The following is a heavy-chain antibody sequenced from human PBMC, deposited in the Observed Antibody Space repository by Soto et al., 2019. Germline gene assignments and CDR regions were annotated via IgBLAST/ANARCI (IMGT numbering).Heavy chain of an antibody. V-gene: IGHV5-51*01. CDR1: GYFFTSYW. CDR2: IYPGDSNT. CDR3: ARAIAASGGDYMDV. J-gene: IGHJ6*03. Sequence: PGESLKISCKGSGYFFTSYWIAWVRQMPGKGLEWMGTIYPGDSNTRYSPSFQGQVTISADKSISTAYLQWGSLKASDTAMYYCARAIAASGGDYMDVWGQGTTVTVSS. D-gene: IGHD6-13*01.